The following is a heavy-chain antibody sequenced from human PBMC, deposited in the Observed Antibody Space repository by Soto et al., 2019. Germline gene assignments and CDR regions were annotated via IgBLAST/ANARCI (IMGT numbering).Heavy chain of an antibody. J-gene: IGHJ4*02. CDR3: ARRPLNSNGAY. Sequence: EVPLVESGGGLIQPGGSLRLSCAASGFTVSSNDMSWVRQAPGKGLEWVSLIYSSGSTHYADSVKGRFTISRDNSKNTVHRQMNRLRAEDTAVYYCARRPLNSNGAYWGQGTRVTVSS. CDR2: IYSSGST. D-gene: IGHD3-22*01. CDR1: GFTVSSND. V-gene: IGHV3-53*01.